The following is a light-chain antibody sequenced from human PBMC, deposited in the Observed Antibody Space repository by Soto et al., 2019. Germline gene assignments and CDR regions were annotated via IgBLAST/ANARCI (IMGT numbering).Light chain of an antibody. CDR2: CAY. CDR3: QQYYSTPIT. V-gene: IGKV4-1*01. CDR1: QSVLHFSNNETY. Sequence: IVMTQSPDSLAVSLGERATFNCKSSQSVLHFSNNETYLAWYQQKPGQPPNLLIYCAYTRESGVPDRVSGSGSGTDVTLNISSLPAEDVAVYFGQQYYSTPITFGQGTRMEIK. J-gene: IGKJ5*01.